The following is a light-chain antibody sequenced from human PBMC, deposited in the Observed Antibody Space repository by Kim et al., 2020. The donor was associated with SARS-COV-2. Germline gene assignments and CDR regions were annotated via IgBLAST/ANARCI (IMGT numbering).Light chain of an antibody. CDR1: KLGDKY. V-gene: IGLV3-1*01. CDR2: QDS. Sequence: VSPVQTPSITCSGDKLGDKYACWYQQKPGQSPVLVIYQDSKRPSGIPERFSGSNSGNTATLTISGTQAMDEADYYCQAWDSSTEVFGTGTKVTVL. CDR3: QAWDSSTEV. J-gene: IGLJ1*01.